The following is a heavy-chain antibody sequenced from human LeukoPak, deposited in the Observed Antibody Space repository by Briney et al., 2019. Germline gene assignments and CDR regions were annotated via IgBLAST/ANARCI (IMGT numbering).Heavy chain of an antibody. CDR3: ARDRFVSTVTTGYYFDY. V-gene: IGHV3-30-3*01. Sequence: AGGSLRLSCAASGFTFSSYAMHWVRQAPGKGLEWVAVISYDGSNKYYADSVKGRFTTSRDNSKNTLYLQMNSLRAEDTAVYYCARDRFVSTVTTGYYFDYWGQGTLVTVSS. J-gene: IGHJ4*02. CDR2: ISYDGSNK. CDR1: GFTFSSYA. D-gene: IGHD4-17*01.